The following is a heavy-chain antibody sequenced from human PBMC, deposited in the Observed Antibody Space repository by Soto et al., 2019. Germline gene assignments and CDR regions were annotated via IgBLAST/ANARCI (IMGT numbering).Heavy chain of an antibody. J-gene: IGHJ2*01. CDR2: IGTAGDT. D-gene: IGHD2-8*02. Sequence: GGSLRLSCAASGFTFSSYDMHWVRQATGKGLEWVSAIGTAGDTYYPGSVKGRFTISRENAKNSLYLQMNSLRAGDTAVYYCARVTGGWGRWYFDLWGRGTLVTVSS. CDR1: GFTFSSYD. CDR3: ARVTGGWGRWYFDL. V-gene: IGHV3-13*01.